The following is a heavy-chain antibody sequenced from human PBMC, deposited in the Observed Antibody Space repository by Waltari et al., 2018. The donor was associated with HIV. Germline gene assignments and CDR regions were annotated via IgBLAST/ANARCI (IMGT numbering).Heavy chain of an antibody. CDR2: INPDTGDT. CDR3: ARGEDVSLTHLPPGFRLEF. V-gene: IGHV1-2*06. Sequence: QTLLVQSESAVRAPGASVVLSCKASGDRFSNYFLYWLRPAPGQGLEWMGRINPDTGDTTYSQTFRTRVTMTRDTSSASTYMEMTRLTAADTATYFCARGEDVSLTHLPPGFRLEFWGKGSLVSVSS. J-gene: IGHJ4*02. CDR1: GDRFSNYF. D-gene: IGHD3-16*01.